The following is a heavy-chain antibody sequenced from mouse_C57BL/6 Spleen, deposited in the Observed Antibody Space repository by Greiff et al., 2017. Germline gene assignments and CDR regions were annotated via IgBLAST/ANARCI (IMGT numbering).Heavy chain of an antibody. D-gene: IGHD1-1*01. Sequence: EVKLVESGGGLVQPKGSLKLSCAASGFSFNTYAMNWVRQAPGKGLEWVARIRSKSNNYATYYADSVKDRFTISRDDSESMLYLQMNNLKTEDTAMYYCVRHIYEGMDYWGQGTSVTVSS. CDR3: VRHIYEGMDY. CDR1: GFSFNTYA. CDR2: IRSKSNNYAT. J-gene: IGHJ4*01. V-gene: IGHV10-1*01.